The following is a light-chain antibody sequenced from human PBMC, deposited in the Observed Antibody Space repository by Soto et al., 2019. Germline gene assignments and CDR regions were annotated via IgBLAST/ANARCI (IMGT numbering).Light chain of an antibody. CDR2: GAS. J-gene: IGKJ1*01. V-gene: IGKV3-20*01. CDR1: QSVGGTF. Sequence: EIVLTQSPGTLSLPPVEGATLSCRASQSVGGTFLAWYQQKGGQAPRLLIHGASNRATGIPDRFSGSGSGTDFTLTISRLEPEDFAMYYCQQHGTTFGQGTKVDIK. CDR3: QQHGTT.